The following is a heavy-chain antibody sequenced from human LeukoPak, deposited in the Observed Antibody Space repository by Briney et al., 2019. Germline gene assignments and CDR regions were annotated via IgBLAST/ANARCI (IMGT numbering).Heavy chain of an antibody. J-gene: IGHJ4*02. CDR1: GVTVSTSY. CDR3: ARDPSPYYSDYGH. CDR2: MYSGGGT. D-gene: IGHD4-11*01. V-gene: IGHV3-66*01. Sequence: PGGSLRLSCAASGVTVSTSYISWVRQAPGKGLEWVSIMYSGGGTDYADSVKGRFTISRDNSKNTLYLQMNSLRAEDTAVYYCARDPSPYYSDYGHWGQGALVTVSS.